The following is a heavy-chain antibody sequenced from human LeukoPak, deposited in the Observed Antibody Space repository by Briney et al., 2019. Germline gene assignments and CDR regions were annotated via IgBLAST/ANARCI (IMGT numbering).Heavy chain of an antibody. V-gene: IGHV4-34*01. Sequence: SETLSLTCAVYGGSFSGYYWSWIRQPPGKGLEWIGEINHSGSTNYNPSLKSRVTISVDTSKNQFSLKLSSVTAADTAVYYCARRVSSSWYYFDYWGQGTLVIVSS. J-gene: IGHJ4*02. CDR3: ARRVSSSWYYFDY. CDR1: GGSFSGYY. CDR2: INHSGST. D-gene: IGHD6-13*01.